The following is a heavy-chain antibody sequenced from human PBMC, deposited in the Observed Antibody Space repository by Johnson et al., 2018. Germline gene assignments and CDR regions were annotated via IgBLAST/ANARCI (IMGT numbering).Heavy chain of an antibody. V-gene: IGHV3-9*01. CDR1: GFSFDDFA. J-gene: IGHJ6*02. CDR3: SKGNSKNLYYYYYAMDV. D-gene: IGHD6-13*01. CDR2: INWNSGRV. Sequence: VQLVESGGGWVQPGRSLRLSCAASGFSFDDFAMHWVRQVPGKGLEWFSGINWNSGRVGYADAGKGRFTIPRDNAKDSRYLQMNSLRAEDTALYYCSKGNSKNLYYYYYAMDVWGQGTTVTVSS.